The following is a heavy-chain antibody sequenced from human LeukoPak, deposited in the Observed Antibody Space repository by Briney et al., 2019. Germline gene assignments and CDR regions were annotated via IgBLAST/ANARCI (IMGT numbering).Heavy chain of an antibody. Sequence: PGLSLRLSCAASGYSLCNYGMHWVRQAPGKGPEWVAVIWYDGGNKYYGDSVKGRFTISRDTSKNTMYLQMNSLRAEDTAVYYSARDRRYGSGSGSRYYGMDVWGQGTTVTVSS. CDR2: IWYDGGNK. V-gene: IGHV3-33*01. CDR3: ARDRRYGSGSGSRYYGMDV. D-gene: IGHD3-10*01. CDR1: GYSLCNYG. J-gene: IGHJ6*02.